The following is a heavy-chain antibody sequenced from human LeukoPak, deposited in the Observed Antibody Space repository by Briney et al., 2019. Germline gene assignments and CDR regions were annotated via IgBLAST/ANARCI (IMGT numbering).Heavy chain of an antibody. J-gene: IGHJ4*02. Sequence: SETLSLTCTVSGGSISSGGYYWGWIRQHPGKGLEWIGYIYYSGSTYYNPSLESRVTTSVDTSKNQFSLKLDSVTAADTAVYYCARAKGMGYDTSGYYYGYFDYWGQGTLVTVSS. V-gene: IGHV4-31*03. CDR3: ARAKGMGYDTSGYYYGYFDY. CDR1: GGSISSGGYY. CDR2: IYYSGST. D-gene: IGHD3-22*01.